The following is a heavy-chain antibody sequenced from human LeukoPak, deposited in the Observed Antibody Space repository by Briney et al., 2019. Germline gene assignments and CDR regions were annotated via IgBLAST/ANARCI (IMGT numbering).Heavy chain of an antibody. V-gene: IGHV4-39*01. CDR2: IYYSGST. CDR1: GGSISSSSYY. CDR3: ARHAFSIVGATTGGYYYYYMDV. J-gene: IGHJ6*03. D-gene: IGHD1-26*01. Sequence: SETLSLTCXVSGGSISSSSYYWGWIRQPPGKGLEWIGSIYYSGSTYYNPSLKGRVTISVDTSKNQFPLKLSSVTAADTAVYYCARHAFSIVGATTGGYYYYYMDVWGKGTTVTVSS.